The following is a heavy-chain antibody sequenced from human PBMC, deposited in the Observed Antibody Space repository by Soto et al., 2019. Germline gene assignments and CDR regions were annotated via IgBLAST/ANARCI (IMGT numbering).Heavy chain of an antibody. CDR2: LYYSGNT. V-gene: IGHV4-59*01. CDR1: GGSISPFY. Sequence: SETLSLTCTVSGGSISPFYWSWVRQPPGKGLEWIGYLYYSGNTNYNPSLRSRVTISVDASKNQVSLRLTSVTAADTAVYYCARVGGVAARTFDYWGQGTVVTVSS. CDR3: ARVGGVAARTFDY. D-gene: IGHD2-15*01. J-gene: IGHJ4*02.